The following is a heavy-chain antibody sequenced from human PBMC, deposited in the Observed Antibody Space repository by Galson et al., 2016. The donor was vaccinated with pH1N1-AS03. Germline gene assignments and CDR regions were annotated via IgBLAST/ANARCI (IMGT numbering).Heavy chain of an antibody. V-gene: IGHV1-69*04. D-gene: IGHD3-22*01. Sequence: SVKVSCKASGGTFSSYAISWVRQAPGQGLEWMGRIIPILGIPNYAQKLQGRVTITADESTTTAYMELSSLTSEDTAVYYCALTNYHDNVGYYYYWGQGTLVTVSS. CDR3: ALTNYHDNVGYYYY. CDR2: IIPILGIP. CDR1: GGTFSSYA. J-gene: IGHJ4*02.